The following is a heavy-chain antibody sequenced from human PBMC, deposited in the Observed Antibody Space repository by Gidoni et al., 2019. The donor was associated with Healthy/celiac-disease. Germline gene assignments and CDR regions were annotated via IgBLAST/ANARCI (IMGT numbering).Heavy chain of an antibody. CDR2: IYYSGSH. Sequence: QLPLHQSGPALVEPSETLSLTCAVSGGPLRSSSYYWGWLRQPPGKGLEWIGRIYYSGSHSYNPSLKRRVTISVDTSKNRFALKLRSGTDADTAVYYCARQTRGYSYEADYWGQGTLVTVSS. CDR3: ARQTRGYSYEADY. D-gene: IGHD5-18*01. CDR1: GGPLRSSSYY. V-gene: IGHV4-39*01. J-gene: IGHJ4*02.